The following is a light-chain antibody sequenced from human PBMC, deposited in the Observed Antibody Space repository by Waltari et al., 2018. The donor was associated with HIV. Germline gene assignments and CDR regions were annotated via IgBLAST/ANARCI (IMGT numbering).Light chain of an antibody. CDR3: QQSFRTPPIT. J-gene: IGKJ5*01. V-gene: IGKV1-39*01. Sequence: DIQMTQSPSSLAAAVGDTVTIACRPSQSISVYLNWYQQHPGKAPKLLIYAGSTLQSGVPSRFSGSGSGTNFTLTISSLQPEDFATYYCQQSFRTPPITFGQGTRLEI. CDR2: AGS. CDR1: QSISVY.